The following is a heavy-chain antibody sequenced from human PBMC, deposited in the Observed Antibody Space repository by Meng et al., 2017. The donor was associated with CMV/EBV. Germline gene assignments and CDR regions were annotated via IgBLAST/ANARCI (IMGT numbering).Heavy chain of an antibody. Sequence: VPLVSSGAEMKKPGALVKVSCTTSGFPFSDYYIHWVRQAPGQGLEWMGWVNSNNDATNYARKFQGRVSMTRDTSISTAHMELSRLMSDDTAVYYCVRSSGWSLFDYWGQGTLVTVSS. CDR2: VNSNNDAT. D-gene: IGHD6-19*01. J-gene: IGHJ4*02. CDR3: VRSSGWSLFDY. V-gene: IGHV1-2*02. CDR1: GFPFSDYY.